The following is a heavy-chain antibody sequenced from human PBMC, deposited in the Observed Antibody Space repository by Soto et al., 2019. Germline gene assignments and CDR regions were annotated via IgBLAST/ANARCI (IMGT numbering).Heavy chain of an antibody. CDR1: GFTISSQA. CDR2: NSGSGAST. CDR3: AKGSHGNMVRGVIINYYGMDV. Sequence: EVQMLESGGGLVQPGGSLRLSCAASGFTISSQAMSWVRQAPGKGLEWVSGNSGSGASTYYADSVKGRYTISRDNSTKTLYLQMNGLRAEDAAVYHCAKGSHGNMVRGVIINYYGMDVWGQGTTVTVSS. V-gene: IGHV3-23*01. D-gene: IGHD3-10*01. J-gene: IGHJ6*02.